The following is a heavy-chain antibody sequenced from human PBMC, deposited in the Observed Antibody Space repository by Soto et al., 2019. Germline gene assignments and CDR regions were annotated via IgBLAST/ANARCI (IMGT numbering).Heavy chain of an antibody. J-gene: IGHJ4*02. CDR2: INSDGSST. V-gene: IGHV3-74*01. Sequence: EVQLVESGGGLVQPGGSLRLSCAASGFTFSSYWMHWVRQAPGKGLVWVSRINSDGSSTSYADSVKGRFTMSRDNAKNTLYLKMNSLRAEDTAVYYCARDAHYYAFWSGSFDYWGQGTLVTVSS. CDR1: GFTFSSYW. CDR3: ARDAHYYAFWSGSFDY. D-gene: IGHD3-3*01.